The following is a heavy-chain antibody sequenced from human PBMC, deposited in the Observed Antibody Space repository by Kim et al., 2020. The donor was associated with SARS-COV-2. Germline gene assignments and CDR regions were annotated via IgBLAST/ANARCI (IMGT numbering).Heavy chain of an antibody. D-gene: IGHD5-12*01. CDR2: ISGSGGST. J-gene: IGHJ2*01. CDR3: AKEAGWVLSYSGYLGNGYFDL. V-gene: IGHV3-23*01. Sequence: GGSLRLSCAASGFTFSSYAMSWVRQAPGKGLEWVSAISGSGGSTYYADSVKGRFTISRDNSKNTLYLQMNSLRAEDTAVYYCAKEAGWVLSYSGYLGNGYFDLWGRGTLVTVSS. CDR1: GFTFSSYA.